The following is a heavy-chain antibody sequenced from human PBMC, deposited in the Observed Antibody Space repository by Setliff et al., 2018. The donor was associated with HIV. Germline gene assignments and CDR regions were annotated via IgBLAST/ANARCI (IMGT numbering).Heavy chain of an antibody. CDR2: VSSSSTHI. V-gene: IGHV3-21*04. D-gene: IGHD3-10*01. CDR1: GFAFSDFW. CDR3: TRGRLLWSGSYYYYYMDV. J-gene: IGHJ6*03. Sequence: GGSLRLSCAASGFAFSDFWMSWARQAPGKGLEWVSSVSSSSTHIYYADSVKGRFTISRDNAKNSLYLQMNSLKTEDTAVYYCTRGRLLWSGSYYYYYMDVWGKGTTVTVSS.